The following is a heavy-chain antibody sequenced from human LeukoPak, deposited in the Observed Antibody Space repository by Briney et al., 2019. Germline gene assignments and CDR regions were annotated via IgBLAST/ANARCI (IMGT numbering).Heavy chain of an antibody. CDR1: GITFSSYW. CDR3: ASSAFYGDSDY. CDR2: IKQDGSEK. D-gene: IGHD4-17*01. J-gene: IGHJ4*02. Sequence: GGSLRLSCAASGITFSSYWMSWVRQAPGKGLEWVANIKQDGSEKYYVDSVKGRFTISRDNAKNSLYLQMNSLRAEDTAVCYCASSAFYGDSDYWGQGTLVTVSS. V-gene: IGHV3-7*01.